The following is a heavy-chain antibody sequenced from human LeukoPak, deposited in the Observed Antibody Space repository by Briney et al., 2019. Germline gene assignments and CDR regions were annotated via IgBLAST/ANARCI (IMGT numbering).Heavy chain of an antibody. CDR2: IIPIFGTA. J-gene: IGHJ4*02. CDR3: AKHIVVVNAMGGFGY. Sequence: ASVKVSCKASGDTFSSYAISWVRQAPGQGLEWMGGIIPIFGTANYAQKFQGRVTITADESTSTAYMELSSLRSEDTAVYYCAKHIVVVNAMGGFGYWGEGTLASVSS. CDR1: GDTFSSYA. V-gene: IGHV1-69*13. D-gene: IGHD2-21*01.